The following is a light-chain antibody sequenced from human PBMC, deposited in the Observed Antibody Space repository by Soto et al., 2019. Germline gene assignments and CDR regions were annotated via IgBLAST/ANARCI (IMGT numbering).Light chain of an antibody. CDR2: WAS. V-gene: IGKV4-1*01. Sequence: DIVMTQSPDSLAVSLGERATINCKSSQSVLYSSKNKNYLAWFQQKPGQAPKLLIYWASTRESGVPDRFSGSGSGTDFTLTISSLQAEDGAVYYCQQYYSTPITFGQGTRLEIK. CDR1: QSVLYSSKNKNY. J-gene: IGKJ5*01. CDR3: QQYYSTPIT.